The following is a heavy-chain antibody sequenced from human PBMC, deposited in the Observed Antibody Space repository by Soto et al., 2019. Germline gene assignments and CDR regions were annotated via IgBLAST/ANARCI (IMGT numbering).Heavy chain of an antibody. CDR2: INHSGST. CDR3: ARGSYRRFGEFRIMGYFDY. V-gene: IGHV4-34*01. Sequence: SETLSLTCAVYGGYFSGYYWSWIRQPPGKGLEWIGEINHSGSTNYNPSLKSRVTISVDTSKNQFSLKLSSVTAADTAVYYCARGSYRRFGEFRIMGYFDYWGQGTLVTVSS. D-gene: IGHD3-10*01. J-gene: IGHJ4*02. CDR1: GGYFSGYY.